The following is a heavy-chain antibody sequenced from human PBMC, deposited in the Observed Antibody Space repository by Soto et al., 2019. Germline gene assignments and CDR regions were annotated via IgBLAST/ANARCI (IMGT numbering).Heavy chain of an antibody. J-gene: IGHJ6*02. CDR2: INHSGST. CDR1: GGSFSGYY. V-gene: IGHV4-34*01. D-gene: IGHD3-10*01. Sequence: ASETLSLTCAVYGGSFSGYYWSWIRQPPGKGLEWIGEINHSGSTNYNPSLKSRVTISVDTSKNQFSLKLSSVTAADTAVYYCACPSLPNCYGSGSYYLDYFYGMDVWGQETTDTVSS. CDR3: ACPSLPNCYGSGSYYLDYFYGMDV.